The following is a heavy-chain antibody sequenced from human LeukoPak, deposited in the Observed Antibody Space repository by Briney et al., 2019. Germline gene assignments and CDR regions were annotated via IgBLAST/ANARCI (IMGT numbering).Heavy chain of an antibody. CDR3: ARDQEGFDY. CDR2: IYPMDGST. CDR1: GGTFISYA. Sequence: GASVKVSCKASGGTFISYAISWVRQAPGQGLEWMGMIYPMDGSTSYAQKFQGRVTVTRDTSTSTVHMELSGLRSEDTAVYYCARDQEGFDYWGQGTLVTVSS. V-gene: IGHV1-46*01. J-gene: IGHJ4*02.